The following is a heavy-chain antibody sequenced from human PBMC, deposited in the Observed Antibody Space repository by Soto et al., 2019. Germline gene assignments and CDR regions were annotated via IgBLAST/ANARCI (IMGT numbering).Heavy chain of an antibody. V-gene: IGHV4-59*08. D-gene: IGHD3-22*01. J-gene: IGHJ4*02. Sequence: SETLSLTCTVSGGSISSYYWSWFRQPPGKGLEWIGYIYYSGSTNYNPSLKSRVTISVDMSKNQFSLNLSSVTAADTAVYYCARLGGYYQALDYWGQGTLVTVS. CDR1: GGSISSYY. CDR3: ARLGGYYQALDY. CDR2: IYYSGST.